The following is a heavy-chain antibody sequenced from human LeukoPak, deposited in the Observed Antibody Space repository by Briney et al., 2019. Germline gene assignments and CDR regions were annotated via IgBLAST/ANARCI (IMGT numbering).Heavy chain of an antibody. CDR2: ISAYNGNT. V-gene: IGHV1-18*01. Sequence: ASVKVSCKASGYTFTSYGISWVRQAPGQGLEWMGWISAYNGNTDYAQKLQGRVTMTTDTSTSTAYMELRSLRSDDTAVYYCARVLSGYDYFDYWGQGTLVTVSS. CDR3: ARVLSGYDYFDY. D-gene: IGHD5-12*01. J-gene: IGHJ4*02. CDR1: GYTFTSYG.